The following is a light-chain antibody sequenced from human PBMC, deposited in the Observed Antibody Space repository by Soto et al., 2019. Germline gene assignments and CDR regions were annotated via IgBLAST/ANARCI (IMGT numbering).Light chain of an antibody. J-gene: IGKJ2*01. V-gene: IGKV1-9*01. Sequence: DIQLTQSPSFLSASVGDRVTITCLASQGISSLLAWYQQKPGKAPKLLLYAASTLQSGVPSRFSGSGSGTAINLTISSLQPDDFATYSGQHLNGYSRTSFSQGTKLEIK. CDR3: QHLNGYSRTS. CDR2: AAS. CDR1: QGISSL.